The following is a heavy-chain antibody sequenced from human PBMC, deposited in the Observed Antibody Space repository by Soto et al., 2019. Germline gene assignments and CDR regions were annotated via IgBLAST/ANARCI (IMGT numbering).Heavy chain of an antibody. CDR3: ARGRYYYGSGSYYGHYYYYYGMDV. D-gene: IGHD3-10*01. CDR2: INHSGST. CDR1: GGSFSGYY. Sequence: SETLSLTCAVYGGSFSGYYWSWIRQHPGKGLEWIGEINHSGSTNYNPSLKSRVTLSLDPSKNQFSLKLSSVTAAYTAVYYCARGRYYYGSGSYYGHYYYYYGMDVWGRGTTGTVSS. J-gene: IGHJ6*02. V-gene: IGHV4-34*01.